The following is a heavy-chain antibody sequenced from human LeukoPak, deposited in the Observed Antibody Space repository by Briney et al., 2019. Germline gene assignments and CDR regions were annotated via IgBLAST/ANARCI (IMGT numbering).Heavy chain of an antibody. J-gene: IGHJ4*02. CDR2: ISGSGGRT. CDR3: AKGPLIEVAGTTWDY. Sequence: GGSLRLSCAVTGLTFSNYAMTWVRQAPGKGPEWVSDISGSGGRTHYADSVKGRFSISRDNSKNMLYLQMSSLRAEDTAVYYCAKGPLIEVAGTTWDYWGQGTLVTVSS. CDR1: GLTFSNYA. V-gene: IGHV3-23*01. D-gene: IGHD6-19*01.